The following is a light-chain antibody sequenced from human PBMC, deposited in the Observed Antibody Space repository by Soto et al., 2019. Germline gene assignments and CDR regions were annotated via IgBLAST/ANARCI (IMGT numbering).Light chain of an antibody. V-gene: IGLV3-21*04. J-gene: IGLJ2*01. Sequence: SYELTQSPSVSVAPGQTARLSCGGNNIGSKSVHWYQQRPGQAPVLVIKYDGDRPSGIPERFSGSSSGNTATLIISRVEAGDEADYYCQVWDSSSNQPVFGGGTKLTVL. CDR1: NIGSKS. CDR3: QVWDSSSNQPV. CDR2: YDG.